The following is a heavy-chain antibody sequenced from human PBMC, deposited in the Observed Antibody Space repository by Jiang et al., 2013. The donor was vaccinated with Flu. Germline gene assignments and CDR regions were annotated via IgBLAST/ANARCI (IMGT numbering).Heavy chain of an antibody. D-gene: IGHD2-2*01. CDR2: IYYTGRT. CDR1: GGSISGSGHY. CDR3: ARLRRPSWPHVDY. Sequence: GPGLVKPSETLSLTCAVSGGSISGSGHYWVWIRQPPGKELEWVGTIYYTGRTYYNPSLKSRATISVDTSNNQFSLNLNSVTAADTAVYYCARLRRPSWPHVDYWGQGSLVTVSS. J-gene: IGHJ4*02. V-gene: IGHV4-39*01.